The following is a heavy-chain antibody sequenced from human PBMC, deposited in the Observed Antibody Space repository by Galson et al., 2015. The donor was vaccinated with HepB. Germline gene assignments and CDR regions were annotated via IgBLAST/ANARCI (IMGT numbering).Heavy chain of an antibody. J-gene: IGHJ4*02. CDR2: ISGSGGST. CDR3: AKDAFGGGKAVDY. V-gene: IGHV3-23*01. D-gene: IGHD3-16*01. CDR1: GFTFSSYG. Sequence: SLRLSCAASGFTFSSYGMHWVRQAPGKGLEWVSAISGSGGSTHYADSVKGRFTISRDNSKNTLYLHMNSLRAEDTAVYYCAKDAFGGGKAVDYGGQGTLVTVSS.